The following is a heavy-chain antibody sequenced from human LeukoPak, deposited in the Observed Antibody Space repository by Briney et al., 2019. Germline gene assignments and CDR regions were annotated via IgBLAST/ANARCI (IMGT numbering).Heavy chain of an antibody. D-gene: IGHD3-10*01. J-gene: IGHJ4*02. CDR1: EFTFSTYG. V-gene: IGHV3-30*03. CDR3: ARNPPRVLGGSGSGPCDY. Sequence: GGSLRLSCAASEFTFSTYGMHWVRQAPGKGLEWVAVISYDGSYKFYADSVKGRFTISRDNSKSTLYLQMNSLRPDDTAVYYCARNPPRVLGGSGSGPCDYWGQGTLVTVSS. CDR2: ISYDGSYK.